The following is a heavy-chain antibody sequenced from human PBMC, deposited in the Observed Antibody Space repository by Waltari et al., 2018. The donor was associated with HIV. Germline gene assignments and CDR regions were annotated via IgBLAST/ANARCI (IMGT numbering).Heavy chain of an antibody. CDR1: GFAFRTYR. CDR3: ASPAQAEGY. Sequence: EVQLVESGGSLVQPGGSLRLSCTASGFAFRTYRFNWVRQPPGKGLEWMSYISSRGDTVYYAGSVKGRFTISRDNAKNSLYLQMNSLRPEDTAVYYCASPAQAEGYWGQGTLVTVSS. D-gene: IGHD2-15*01. V-gene: IGHV3-48*01. CDR2: ISSRGDTV. J-gene: IGHJ4*02.